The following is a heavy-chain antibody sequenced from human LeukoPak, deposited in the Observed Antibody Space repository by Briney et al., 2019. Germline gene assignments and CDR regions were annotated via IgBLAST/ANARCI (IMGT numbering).Heavy chain of an antibody. V-gene: IGHV5-51*01. Sequence: GESLKISCKGSGYSFTSYCIGWVRQMPGKGLEWVWIIYPGDSDTRYSPSFQGQVTISADKSISTDYLQWSSLKASDTAMYYCARHEASSGYYLPFDYWGQGTLVTVSS. CDR2: IYPGDSDT. CDR3: ARHEASSGYYLPFDY. D-gene: IGHD3-22*01. J-gene: IGHJ4*02. CDR1: GYSFTSYC.